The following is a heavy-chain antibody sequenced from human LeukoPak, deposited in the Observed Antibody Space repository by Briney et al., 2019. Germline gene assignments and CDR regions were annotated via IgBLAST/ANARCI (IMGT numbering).Heavy chain of an antibody. J-gene: IGHJ6*03. V-gene: IGHV4-31*03. Sequence: PSQTLSLTCTVSGGSISSGGYYWSWIRQHPGKGLEWIGYIYYSGSTYYNPSLKSRVTISVDTSKNQFSLKLSSVTAADTAVYYCARRAYDSSGYPSPPPYYMDVRGKGTTVTVSS. CDR1: GGSISSGGYY. CDR3: ARRAYDSSGYPSPPPYYMDV. D-gene: IGHD3-22*01. CDR2: IYYSGST.